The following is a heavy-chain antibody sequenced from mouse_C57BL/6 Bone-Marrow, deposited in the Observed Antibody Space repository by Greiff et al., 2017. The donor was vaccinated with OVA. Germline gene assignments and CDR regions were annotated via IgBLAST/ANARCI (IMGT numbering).Heavy chain of an antibody. CDR2: ILPGSGST. D-gene: IGHD1-1*01. Sequence: QVQLKESGAELMKPGASVKLSCKATGYTFTGYWIEWVKQRPGHGLEWIGEILPGSGSTNYNEKFKGKATFTADTSSNTAYMQLSSLTTEDSAIYYCATMAFYHGSSYCYWYFDVWGTGTTVTVSS. J-gene: IGHJ1*03. CDR3: ATMAFYHGSSYCYWYFDV. V-gene: IGHV1-9*01. CDR1: GYTFTGYW.